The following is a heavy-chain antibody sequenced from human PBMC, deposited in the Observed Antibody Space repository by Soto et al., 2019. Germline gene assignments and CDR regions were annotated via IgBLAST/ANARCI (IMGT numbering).Heavy chain of an antibody. Sequence: HPGGSLKLSCAASGFTFSSYGMHWVRQAPGKGLEWVAVIYYDGSDKYYADSVKGRFTISRDNSKNTLYLQMNSLRAEDTAVYYCAREVEQWLVARGYYYYGMDVWGQGTTVTVSS. V-gene: IGHV3-33*01. CDR3: AREVEQWLVARGYYYYGMDV. J-gene: IGHJ6*02. CDR2: IYYDGSDK. CDR1: GFTFSSYG. D-gene: IGHD6-19*01.